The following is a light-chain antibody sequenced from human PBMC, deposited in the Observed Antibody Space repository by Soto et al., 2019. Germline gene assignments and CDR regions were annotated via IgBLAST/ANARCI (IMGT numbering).Light chain of an antibody. CDR1: QSVRSSY. Sequence: EIVFTQSPGTLSLSPGERATLSCRASQSVRSSYLAWYQQNPGQDPRILIYAASSRATGSPDRFSGVESGTDFNLTISRLDTEDFAVYYGQQYGYSPITFGQGTRLEIK. CDR2: AAS. J-gene: IGKJ5*01. V-gene: IGKV3-20*01. CDR3: QQYGYSPIT.